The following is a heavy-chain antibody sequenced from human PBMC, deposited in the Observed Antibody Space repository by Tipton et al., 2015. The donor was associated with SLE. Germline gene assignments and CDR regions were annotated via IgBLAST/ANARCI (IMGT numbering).Heavy chain of an antibody. CDR1: GGSISTHY. Sequence: TLSLTCTVSGGSISTHYWCWIRQPPGKGLEWIGYIYYSGSTNYNPSIKSRVTISVDTSKNQFSLKLSSVTAADTAVYYCARHYGSRYFDYWGQGTLVTVSS. CDR3: ARHYGSRYFDY. V-gene: IGHV4-59*08. CDR2: IYYSGST. J-gene: IGHJ4*02. D-gene: IGHD1-26*01.